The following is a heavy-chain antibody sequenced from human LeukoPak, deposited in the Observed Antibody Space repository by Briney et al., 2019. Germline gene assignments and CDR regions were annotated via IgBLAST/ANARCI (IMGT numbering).Heavy chain of an antibody. CDR3: ARETTYGDYQTDY. Sequence: PGGSLRLSCAASGFTFSSYGMSWVRQAPGKGLEWDSSISSSSYIYYADSVKGRFTISRDNAKNSLHLQMNSLRAEDTAVYYCARETTYGDYQTDYWGQGTLVTVSS. CDR2: ISSSSYI. J-gene: IGHJ4*02. V-gene: IGHV3-21*01. D-gene: IGHD4-17*01. CDR1: GFTFSSYG.